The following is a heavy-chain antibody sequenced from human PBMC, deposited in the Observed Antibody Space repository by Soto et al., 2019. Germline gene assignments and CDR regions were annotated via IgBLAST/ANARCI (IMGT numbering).Heavy chain of an antibody. D-gene: IGHD6-6*01. Sequence: ASVKVSCKASGYTFTSYGISWVRQAPGQGLEWMGWISAYNGNTNYAQKLQGRVTMTTDTSTSTAYMELRSLRSDDTAVYYCARDSSSSRYYYYYYGMDVWGQGTTVTVSS. CDR1: GYTFTSYG. CDR2: ISAYNGNT. J-gene: IGHJ6*02. CDR3: ARDSSSSRYYYYYYGMDV. V-gene: IGHV1-18*01.